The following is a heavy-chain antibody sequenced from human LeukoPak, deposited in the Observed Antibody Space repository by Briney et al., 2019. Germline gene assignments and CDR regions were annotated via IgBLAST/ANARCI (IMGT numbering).Heavy chain of an antibody. CDR2: IYYSGST. CDR3: ARVGPPDFYGSGFGWFDP. CDR1: GGSISSGDYY. Sequence: SETLSLTCTVSGGSISSGDYYWSWIRQPPGKGLEWIGYIYYSGSTYYNPSLKSRVTISVDTSKNQFSLKLSSVTAADTAVYYCARVGPPDFYGSGFGWFDPWGQGTLVTVSS. D-gene: IGHD3-10*01. V-gene: IGHV4-30-4*01. J-gene: IGHJ5*02.